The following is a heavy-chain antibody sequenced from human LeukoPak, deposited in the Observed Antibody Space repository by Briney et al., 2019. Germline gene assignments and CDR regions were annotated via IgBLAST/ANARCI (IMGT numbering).Heavy chain of an antibody. D-gene: IGHD2-21*02. J-gene: IGHJ4*02. CDR1: GYSISSGYY. V-gene: IGHV4-38-2*02. Sequence: PSETLSLTCTVSGYSISSGYYWGWIRQPPGKGLEWIGSIYHSGSTYYNPSLKSRVTISVDTSKNQFSLKLSSVTAADTAVYYCAREVVVTAHFDYWGQGTLVTVSS. CDR3: AREVVVTAHFDY. CDR2: IYHSGST.